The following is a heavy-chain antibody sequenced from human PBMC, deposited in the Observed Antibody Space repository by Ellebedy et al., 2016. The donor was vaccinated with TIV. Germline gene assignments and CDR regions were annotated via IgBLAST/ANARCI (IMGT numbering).Heavy chain of an antibody. Sequence: AASVKVSCKASGYTFTSYHMHWVRHAPGQGLEWMAIINPSGGSTSYAQKFQGRVTMTSDTSTSTVYMELSNLRSEDTAVYYCARDLKSGSYYYYGMDVWGQGTTVTVSS. CDR2: INPSGGST. D-gene: IGHD3-10*01. J-gene: IGHJ6*02. CDR3: ARDLKSGSYYYYGMDV. V-gene: IGHV1-46*01. CDR1: GYTFTSYH.